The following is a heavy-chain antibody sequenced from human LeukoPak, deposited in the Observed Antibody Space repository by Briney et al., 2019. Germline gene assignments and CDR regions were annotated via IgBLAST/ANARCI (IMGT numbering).Heavy chain of an antibody. D-gene: IGHD2-2*01. CDR2: ISYDGSNK. CDR1: GFTFSSYG. CDR3: AKATVPAAGYYYYYGMDV. V-gene: IGHV3-30*18. J-gene: IGHJ6*02. Sequence: PGGSLRLSCAASGFTFSSYGMHWGRQAPGKGLEWVAVISYDGSNKYYADSVKGRFTISRDNSKNTLYLQMNSLRAEDTAVYYCAKATVPAAGYYYYYGMDVWGQGTTVTVSS.